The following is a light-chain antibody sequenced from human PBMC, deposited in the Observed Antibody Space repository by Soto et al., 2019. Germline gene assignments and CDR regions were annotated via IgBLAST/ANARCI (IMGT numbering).Light chain of an antibody. CDR2: TAS. Sequence: DIQMTQSPSSLSASVGDRVTITCRASQSISSYLNWYQQKPGKAPKLLISTASSLQSGVPSRFSGSGSGTDFTLTISSLRPEDFATYYCQQSYSTPLTFGGGTKVDIK. CDR3: QQSYSTPLT. CDR1: QSISSY. V-gene: IGKV1-39*01. J-gene: IGKJ4*01.